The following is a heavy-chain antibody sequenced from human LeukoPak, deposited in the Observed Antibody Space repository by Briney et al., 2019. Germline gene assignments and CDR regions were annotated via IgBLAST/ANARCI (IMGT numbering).Heavy chain of an antibody. V-gene: IGHV3-30-3*01. CDR3: ARALAAAGFRHDY. Sequence: GGSLRLSCAASGFTFSSYAMSWVRQAPGKGLEWVAVISYDGSNKYYADSVKGRFTISRDNSKNTLYLQMNSLRAEDTAVYYCARALAAAGFRHDYWGQGTLVTVSS. J-gene: IGHJ4*02. D-gene: IGHD6-13*01. CDR1: GFTFSSYA. CDR2: ISYDGSNK.